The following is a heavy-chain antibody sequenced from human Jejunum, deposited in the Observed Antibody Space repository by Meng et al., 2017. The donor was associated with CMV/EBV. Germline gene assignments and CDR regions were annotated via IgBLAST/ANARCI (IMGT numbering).Heavy chain of an antibody. CDR2: IGKDGSEK. D-gene: IGHD2-21*02. CDR3: ARARGNGDDSKYNWFDS. V-gene: IGHV3-7*01. CDR1: FSDYW. J-gene: IGHJ5*01. Sequence: FSDYWMSWVRQAPGKGLERVANIGKDGSEKYYVDSVKGRFTISRDNAKNSLYLQMNSLRADDTAVYYCARARGNGDDSKYNWFDSWGQGALVTVSS.